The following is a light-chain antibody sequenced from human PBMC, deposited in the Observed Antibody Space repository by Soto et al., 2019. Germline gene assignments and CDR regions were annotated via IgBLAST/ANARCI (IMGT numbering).Light chain of an antibody. V-gene: IGKV1-13*02. Sequence: AIQLTQSPSSLSASVGDRVTITCRASQGISGALAWSQQKRGKAPKLLIYDASSLESGVPSRFSGSGSGTDFTLTISSLQPEDFATYYCQQFNSYPQTFGGGTKVEIK. CDR1: QGISGA. J-gene: IGKJ4*01. CDR3: QQFNSYPQT. CDR2: DAS.